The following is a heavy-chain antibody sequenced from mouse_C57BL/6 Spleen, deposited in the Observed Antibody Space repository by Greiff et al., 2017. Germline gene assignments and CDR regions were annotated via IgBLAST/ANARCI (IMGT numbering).Heavy chain of an antibody. CDR3: TRETYYGSSSYYAMDY. D-gene: IGHD1-1*01. Sequence: EVKLVESGEGLVKPGGSLKLSCAASGFTFSSYAMSWVRQTPEKRLEWVAYISSGGDYIYYADTVKGRFTISGDNARNTLYLQMSSLKSEDTAMYYCTRETYYGSSSYYAMDYWGQGTSVTVSS. CDR2: ISSGGDYI. CDR1: GFTFSSYA. V-gene: IGHV5-9-1*02. J-gene: IGHJ4*01.